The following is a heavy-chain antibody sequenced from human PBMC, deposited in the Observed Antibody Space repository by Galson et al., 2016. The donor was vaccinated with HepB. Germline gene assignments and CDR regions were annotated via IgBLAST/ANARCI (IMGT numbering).Heavy chain of an antibody. V-gene: IGHV1-18*01. CDR2: ISAYNGDT. CDR3: ARDIGDGDYGPGY. J-gene: IGHJ4*02. D-gene: IGHD4-17*01. Sequence: SVKVSCKASGYTFRNYGITWVRQAPGQGLEWMGWISAYNGDTNYAQKLQDRVTMTTDTSTSTAYMELRSLRSDDTAIYFCARDIGDGDYGPGYWGQGTLVTVSS. CDR1: GYTFRNYG.